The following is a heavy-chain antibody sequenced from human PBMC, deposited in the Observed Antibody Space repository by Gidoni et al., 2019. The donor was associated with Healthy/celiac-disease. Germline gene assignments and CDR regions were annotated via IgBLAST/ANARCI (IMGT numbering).Heavy chain of an antibody. J-gene: IGHJ4*02. CDR2: INPSGGST. D-gene: IGHD3-10*01. CDR1: GYTFTSYY. CDR3: ARVSRVRHYYGSGSYTSHFDY. V-gene: IGHV1-46*01. Sequence: QVQLVQSGAEVKKPGASVKVSCKASGYTFTSYYMHWLRQAPGQGLEWMGIINPSGGSTSYAQKFQGRVTMTRDTSTSTVYMELSSLRSEDTAVYYCARVSRVRHYYGSGSYTSHFDYWGQGTLVTVSS.